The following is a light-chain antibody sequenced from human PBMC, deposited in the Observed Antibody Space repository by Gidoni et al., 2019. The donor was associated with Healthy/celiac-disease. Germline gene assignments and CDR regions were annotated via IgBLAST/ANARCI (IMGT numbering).Light chain of an antibody. CDR3: QQYDNLPLT. V-gene: IGKV1-33*01. CDR1: QDISNY. Sequence: DIQMTQSPSSLSASVGDRVTITCQASQDISNYLNWYQQKPGKAPKLLIYDASNLETGVPSRCSGSGSGTDFTFTISRLQPEDIATYYCQQYDNLPLTFGPGTKVDIK. CDR2: DAS. J-gene: IGKJ3*01.